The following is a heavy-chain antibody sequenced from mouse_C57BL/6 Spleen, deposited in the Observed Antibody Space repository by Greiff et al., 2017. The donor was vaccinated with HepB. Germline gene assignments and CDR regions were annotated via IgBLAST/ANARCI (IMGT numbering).Heavy chain of an antibody. J-gene: IGHJ1*03. D-gene: IGHD2-4*01. CDR3: AMLYDYGDGRSYWYFDV. CDR1: GYTFTSYW. Sequence: QVQLQQPGAELVKPGASVKVSCKASGYTFTSYWMHWVKQRPGQGLEWIGRIHPSDSDTNYNQKFKGKATLTVDKSSSTAYMQLSSLTSEATAVYYGAMLYDYGDGRSYWYFDVWGTGTTVTVSS. CDR2: IHPSDSDT. V-gene: IGHV1-74*01.